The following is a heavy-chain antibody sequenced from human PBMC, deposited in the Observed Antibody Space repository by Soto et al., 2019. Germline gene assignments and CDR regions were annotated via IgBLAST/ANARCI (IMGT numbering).Heavy chain of an antibody. J-gene: IGHJ4*02. V-gene: IGHV3-7*01. CDR1: GFTFSSYW. CDR2: IKQDGSEK. CDR3: ARKKRGYSGYLDY. D-gene: IGHD5-12*01. Sequence: GGSLRLSCAASGFTFSSYWMSWVRQAPGKGLEWVANIKQDGSEKYYVDSVKGRFTISRDNAKNSLYLQMNSLRAEDTAVYYCARKKRGYSGYLDYWGQGTLVTVSS.